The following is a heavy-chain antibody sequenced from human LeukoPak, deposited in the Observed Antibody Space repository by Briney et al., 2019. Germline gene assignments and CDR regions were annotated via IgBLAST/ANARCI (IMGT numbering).Heavy chain of an antibody. J-gene: IGHJ4*02. Sequence: SETPSLTCAVYGGSFSGYYWSWIRQPPGKGLEWIGEINHSGSTNYNPSLKSRVTISVDTSKNQFSLKLSSVTAADTAVYYCARKYWSGYYFDYWGQGTLVTVSS. CDR3: ARKYWSGYYFDY. D-gene: IGHD3-3*01. CDR1: GGSFSGYY. V-gene: IGHV4-34*01. CDR2: INHSGST.